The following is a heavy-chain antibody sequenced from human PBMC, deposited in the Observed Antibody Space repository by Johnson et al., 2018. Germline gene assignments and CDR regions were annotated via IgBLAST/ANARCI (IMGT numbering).Heavy chain of an antibody. CDR3: AKGLGSCALGGWFDP. V-gene: IGHV3-30*18. D-gene: IGHD2-15*01. CDR1: GFTLSMYG. J-gene: IGHJ5*02. CDR2: ISSDGSKE. Sequence: QVQLVQSGGGVVQPGRSLRLSCAASGFTLSMYGMHWVRQAPVRGLEWVAFISSDGSKERFADSVRGRFTISRENFKSTLYLQMNSLRTEDTGGCYCAKGLGSCALGGWFDPWGQGTLVTVSS.